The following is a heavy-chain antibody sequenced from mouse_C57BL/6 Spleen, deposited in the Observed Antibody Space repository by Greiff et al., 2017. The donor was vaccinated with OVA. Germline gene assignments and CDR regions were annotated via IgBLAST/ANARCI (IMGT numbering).Heavy chain of an antibody. D-gene: IGHD2-4*01. CDR2: ILPGSGST. J-gene: IGHJ3*01. Sequence: QVQLKQSGAELLKPGASVKLSCKATGYTFTGYWIEWVKQRPGHGLEWIGEILPGSGSTNYNEKFKGKATFTADTSSNTAYMQLSSLTTEDSAIYYCARSEVYYDYDWFAYWGQGTLVTVSA. CDR3: ARSEVYYDYDWFAY. CDR1: GYTFTGYW. V-gene: IGHV1-9*01.